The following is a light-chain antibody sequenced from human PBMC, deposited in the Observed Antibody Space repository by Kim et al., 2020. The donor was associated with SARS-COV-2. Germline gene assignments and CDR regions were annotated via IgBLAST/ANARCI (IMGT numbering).Light chain of an antibody. Sequence: EIVLTQSPGTLSLSPGERATLSCRASQSVSDNYLAWYQQKPGQAPRLLIYGASSKATGIPDRFSGSGFGTGFTLTISRLGPEDFAVYYCQEYDTSPSCTFGQETKL. V-gene: IGKV3-20*01. J-gene: IGKJ2*02. CDR2: GAS. CDR3: QEYDTSPSCT. CDR1: QSVSDNY.